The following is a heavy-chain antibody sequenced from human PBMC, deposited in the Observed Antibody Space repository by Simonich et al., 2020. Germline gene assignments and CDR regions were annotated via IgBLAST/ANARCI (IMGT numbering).Heavy chain of an antibody. J-gene: IGHJ5*02. D-gene: IGHD4-17*01. V-gene: IGHV3-7*01. CDR2: IRQDGSEK. CDR3: AILRTTVTTSNWFDP. Sequence: GGGLEWVANIRQDGSEKYYVDSVKGRVTISRDNAKNSLYLQMNSLRAEDTAVYYCAILRTTVTTSNWFDPWGQGTLVTVSS.